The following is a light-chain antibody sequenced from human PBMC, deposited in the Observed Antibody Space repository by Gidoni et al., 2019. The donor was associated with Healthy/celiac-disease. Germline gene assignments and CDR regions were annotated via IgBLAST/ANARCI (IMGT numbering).Light chain of an antibody. J-gene: IGKJ4*01. CDR1: QSVSSY. CDR3: QQHSNWPET. Sequence: VSTYSPATLSLSPGERATLSGRASQSVSSYLAWYQQKPGQAPRLLIYDASNRATGIPARFSGSGSGTDFTLTISSLEPEDFAVYYCQQHSNWPETFXGXTKVEIK. V-gene: IGKV3-11*01. CDR2: DAS.